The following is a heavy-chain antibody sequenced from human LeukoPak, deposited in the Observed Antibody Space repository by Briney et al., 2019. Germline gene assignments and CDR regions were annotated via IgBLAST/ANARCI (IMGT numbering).Heavy chain of an antibody. J-gene: IGHJ5*02. Sequence: GGSLRLSCAASGSTFSSYWMSWVRQAPGKGLEWVANIKQDGSEKYYVDSVKGRFTIFRDNAKNSLYLQMNSLRAEDTAVYYCARVDIVVVVAALGWFDPWGQGTLVTVSS. CDR1: GSTFSSYW. D-gene: IGHD2-15*01. CDR2: IKQDGSEK. CDR3: ARVDIVVVVAALGWFDP. V-gene: IGHV3-7*03.